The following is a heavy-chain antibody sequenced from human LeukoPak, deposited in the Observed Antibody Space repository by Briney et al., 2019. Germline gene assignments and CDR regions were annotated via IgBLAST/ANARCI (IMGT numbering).Heavy chain of an antibody. Sequence: GASVKVSCKASGGTFSSYAISWVRQAPGQGLEWMGRIIPILGIANYAQKFQGRVTITADKSTSTAYMELSSLRSEDTAVYYCARTPMVRGPIDYWGQGTLVTVSS. CDR3: ARTPMVRGPIDY. CDR1: GGTFSSYA. V-gene: IGHV1-69*04. J-gene: IGHJ4*02. D-gene: IGHD3-10*01. CDR2: IIPILGIA.